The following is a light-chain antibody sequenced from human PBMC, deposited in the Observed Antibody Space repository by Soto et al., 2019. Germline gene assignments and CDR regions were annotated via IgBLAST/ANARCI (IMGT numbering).Light chain of an antibody. V-gene: IGLV2-14*01. J-gene: IGLJ1*01. CDR2: EVS. CDR1: SDDVGAYNY. Sequence: QSVLTQPASVSGSPGQSITISCTGTSDDVGAYNYVSWFQQHPGKAPKLMIYEVSNRPSGVSNRFSGSKSGNTASLTISGLQAEDEADYYCSSYTSSITLVFXTGTKVTVL. CDR3: SSYTSSITLV.